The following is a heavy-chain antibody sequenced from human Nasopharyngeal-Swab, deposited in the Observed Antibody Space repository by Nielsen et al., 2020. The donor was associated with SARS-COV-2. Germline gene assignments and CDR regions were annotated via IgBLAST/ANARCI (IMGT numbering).Heavy chain of an antibody. CDR3: ARAPITMIVVVKAFEI. Sequence: WIRQPPGKGLEWVAVIWYDGSNKYYADSVKGRFTISRDNSKNTLYLQMNSLRAEDTAVYYCARAPITMIVVVKAFEIWGQGTMVTVSS. D-gene: IGHD3-22*01. V-gene: IGHV3-33*01. CDR2: IWYDGSNK. J-gene: IGHJ3*02.